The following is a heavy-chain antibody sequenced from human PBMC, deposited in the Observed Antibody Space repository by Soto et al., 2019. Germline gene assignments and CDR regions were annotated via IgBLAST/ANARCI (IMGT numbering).Heavy chain of an antibody. D-gene: IGHD3-10*01. CDR1: GFTFSSYG. Sequence: QVQLVESGGGVVQPGRSLRLSCAASGFTFSSYGMHWVRQAPGKGLEWVAVISYDGSNKYYADYVKGRFTISRDNSKNTLYLQMNSLRAEDTAVYYCAKPLRGRVGGSGINFDYWGQGTLVTVSS. J-gene: IGHJ4*02. CDR3: AKPLRGRVGGSGINFDY. V-gene: IGHV3-30*18. CDR2: ISYDGSNK.